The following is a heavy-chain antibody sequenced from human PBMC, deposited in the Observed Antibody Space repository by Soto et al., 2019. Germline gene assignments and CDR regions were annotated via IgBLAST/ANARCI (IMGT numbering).Heavy chain of an antibody. CDR1: GFTFSSRA. J-gene: IGHJ4*02. Sequence: PGGSLRLSCAASGFTFSSRAMNWVRQAPGKGLEWVSTVIGSGGSTYYADSVKGRFTISRDNSKSTLYLQMNSLRAEDTAVYFCAKGSLSGTYSHFDYWGQGAPVTVSS. V-gene: IGHV3-23*01. CDR3: AKGSLSGTYSHFDY. CDR2: VIGSGGST. D-gene: IGHD1-26*01.